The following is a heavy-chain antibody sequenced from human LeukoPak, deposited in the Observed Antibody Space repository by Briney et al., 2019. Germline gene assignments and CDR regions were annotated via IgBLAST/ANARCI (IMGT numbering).Heavy chain of an antibody. CDR3: ARAIAQGGFDP. CDR2: INHSGST. Sequence: SETLSLTCAVYGGSFSGYYWSWIRQPPGKGLEWIGEINHSGSTNYNPSLKSRVTISVDTSKNQFSLKLSSVTAADTAVYSCARAIAQGGFDPWGQGALVTVSS. V-gene: IGHV4-34*01. D-gene: IGHD2-21*01. CDR1: GGSFSGYY. J-gene: IGHJ5*02.